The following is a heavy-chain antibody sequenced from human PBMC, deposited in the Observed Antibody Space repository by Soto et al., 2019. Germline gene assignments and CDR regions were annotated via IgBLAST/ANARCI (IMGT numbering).Heavy chain of an antibody. V-gene: IGHV4-4*02. CDR2: SYHSGST. CDR3: ARGCIYDILAGYGD. D-gene: IGHD3-9*01. J-gene: IGHJ4*02. Sequence: QVQLQESGPGLVKPSGTLSLTCAVSGASISSSNWWSWVRQPPGKGLERIGESYHSGSTNYNPSLKSRVIISVDKSKNQFSLKLTSVTAADTAVYYCARGCIYDILAGYGDWGQGTLVIVSS. CDR1: GASISSSNW.